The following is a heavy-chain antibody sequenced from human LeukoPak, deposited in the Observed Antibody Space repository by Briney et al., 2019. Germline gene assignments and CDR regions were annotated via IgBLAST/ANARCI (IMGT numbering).Heavy chain of an antibody. J-gene: IGHJ4*02. V-gene: IGHV1-18*01. CDR2: ISAYNGNT. D-gene: IGHD6-13*01. CDR1: GGTFSSYA. CDR3: ARVIAAAGLDY. Sequence: ASVKVSCKASGGTFSSYAVSWVRQAPGQGLEWMGWISAYNGNTNYAQKLQGRVTMTTDTSTSTAYMELRSLRSDDTAVYYCARVIAAAGLDYWDQGTLVTVSS.